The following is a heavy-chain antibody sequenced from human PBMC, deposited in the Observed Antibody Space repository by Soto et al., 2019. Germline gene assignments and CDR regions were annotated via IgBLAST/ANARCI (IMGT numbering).Heavy chain of an antibody. CDR2: ISGSGGST. J-gene: IGHJ3*01. Sequence: GGSLRLSCAAPGFTFCSYAMSWFRPAAGEGMELVSAISGSGGSTYYADSVKGRFTISRDNSKSTLYLQMNSLRAEDTAVYYCARDQLYYNDISGRPLNAFDVWGQGTMVTVSS. D-gene: IGHD3-22*01. V-gene: IGHV3-23*01. CDR3: ARDQLYYNDISGRPLNAFDV. CDR1: GFTFCSYA.